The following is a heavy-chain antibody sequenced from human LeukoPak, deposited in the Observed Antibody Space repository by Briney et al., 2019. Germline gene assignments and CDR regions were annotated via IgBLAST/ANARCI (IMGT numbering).Heavy chain of an antibody. CDR3: ARDRKGATDRFDP. Sequence: SQTLSLTCTVSGGSISSGDYYWSWIRQPPGKGLEWIGYIYYSGSTYYNPSLKSRVTISVDTSKNQFSLKLSSVTAADTAVYYCARDRKGATDRFDPWGQGTLVTVSS. CDR2: IYYSGST. V-gene: IGHV4-30-4*01. J-gene: IGHJ5*02. CDR1: GGSISSGDYY. D-gene: IGHD1-26*01.